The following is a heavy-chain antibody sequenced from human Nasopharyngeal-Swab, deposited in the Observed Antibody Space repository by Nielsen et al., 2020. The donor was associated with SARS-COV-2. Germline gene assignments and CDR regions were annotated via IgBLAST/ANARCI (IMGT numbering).Heavy chain of an antibody. J-gene: IGHJ4*02. Sequence: GESLKISCTVSGFAFGNYAMSWVRQAPGKGLEWVSGISGSGGNTFVADSVKGRFTIPRDNSKNTLYLQMSSLRVADTATYYCAKEGSIIVGTFFDSWGQGALVTVSS. CDR3: AKEGSIIVGTFFDS. CDR1: GFAFGNYA. CDR2: ISGSGGNT. V-gene: IGHV3-23*01. D-gene: IGHD1-26*01.